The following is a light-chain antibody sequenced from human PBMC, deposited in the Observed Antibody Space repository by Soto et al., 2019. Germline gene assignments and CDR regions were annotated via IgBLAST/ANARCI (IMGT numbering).Light chain of an antibody. CDR2: LRTDGSH. CDR1: SGHSSYD. Sequence: QPVLTQSPSASASLGASVKLTCTLTSGHSSYDIAWHQQQPEKGPRYLMRLRTDGSHNKGDGIPDRFSGSSSGAERYLTISSLQSEDEADYYCQTWGAGTVVFGGGTKVTVL. CDR3: QTWGAGTVV. V-gene: IGLV4-69*01. J-gene: IGLJ2*01.